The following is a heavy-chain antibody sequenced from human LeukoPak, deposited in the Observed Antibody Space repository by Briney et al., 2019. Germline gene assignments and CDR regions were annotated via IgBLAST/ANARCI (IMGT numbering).Heavy chain of an antibody. CDR2: INPNSGGT. Sequence: GASVKVSCKASGYTFTGYYMHWVRQVPGQGLEWMGWINPNSGGTNYAQKFQGRVTMTRDTSISTAYMELSRLRSDDTAVYYCARDDCSSTSCYSLDYWGQGTLVTVSS. D-gene: IGHD2-2*01. J-gene: IGHJ4*02. V-gene: IGHV1-2*02. CDR3: ARDDCSSTSCYSLDY. CDR1: GYTFTGYY.